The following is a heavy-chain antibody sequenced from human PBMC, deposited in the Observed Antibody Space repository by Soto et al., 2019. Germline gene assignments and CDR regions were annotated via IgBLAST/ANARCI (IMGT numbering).Heavy chain of an antibody. CDR3: AGRYNGNDAGRRTPFDY. CDR1: GGTFSSYA. Sequence: SVKVSCKASGGTFSSYAISWVRQAPGQGLEWMGGIIPIFGTANYAQKFQGRVTITADESTSTAYMELSSLRSEDTAVYYCAGRYNGNDAGRRTPFDYWGQGPRVTVSS. J-gene: IGHJ4*02. D-gene: IGHD1-20*01. CDR2: IIPIFGTA. V-gene: IGHV1-69*13.